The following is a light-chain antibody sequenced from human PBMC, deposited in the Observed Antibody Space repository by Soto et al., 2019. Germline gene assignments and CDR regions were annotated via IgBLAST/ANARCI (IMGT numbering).Light chain of an antibody. Sequence: DIPMTQSPSSVSASVGDRVTITCRASQDISTWLAWYQQKPGKVPKLLIYGASSLQAGVPSRFSGSGSGTDFTLTISSLQAEDFATYYCQQASSLPHTFGQGTKLEIK. CDR3: QQASSLPHT. CDR2: GAS. J-gene: IGKJ2*01. CDR1: QDISTW. V-gene: IGKV1-12*01.